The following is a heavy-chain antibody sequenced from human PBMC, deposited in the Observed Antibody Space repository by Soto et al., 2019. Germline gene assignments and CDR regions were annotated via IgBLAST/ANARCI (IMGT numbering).Heavy chain of an antibody. CDR3: ARDLYYDILTGYSPLDY. J-gene: IGHJ4*02. V-gene: IGHV1-18*01. D-gene: IGHD3-9*01. CDR1: GYTFTSYG. CDR2: ISAYNGNT. Sequence: QVQLVQSGAEVKKPGASVKVSCKASGYTFTSYGISLVRQAPGQGLEWMGWISAYNGNTNYAQKLQGRVTMTTDTSTSTAYMELRSLRSDDTAVYYCARDLYYDILTGYSPLDYRGQGTLVTVSS.